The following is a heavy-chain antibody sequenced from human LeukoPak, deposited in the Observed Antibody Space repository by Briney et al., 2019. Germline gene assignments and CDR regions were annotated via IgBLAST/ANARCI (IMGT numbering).Heavy chain of an antibody. J-gene: IGHJ5*02. CDR2: IYYSGST. CDR1: GGSISSYY. CDR3: ARGLDYGSGLNWFDP. D-gene: IGHD3-10*01. Sequence: SETLSLTCTVSGGSISSYYWSWIRQPPGKGLEWIGYIYYSGSTNYNPSLKSRVTISVDTSKNQFSLKLSSVTAADTAVYYCARGLDYGSGLNWFDPWGQGTLVTVSS. V-gene: IGHV4-59*01.